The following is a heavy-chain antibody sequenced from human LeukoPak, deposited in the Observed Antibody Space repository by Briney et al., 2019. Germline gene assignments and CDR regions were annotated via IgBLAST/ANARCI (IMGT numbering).Heavy chain of an antibody. CDR2: IFYRGST. Sequence: PSETLSLTCTVSGASISSGAYYWSWIRQHPGKGLESIGYIFYRGSTYYNPSLKSRLTISVDTPKNQSSLKLNSVTDADTAVYYCASSPNQYFIDYWGQGALVTVSS. V-gene: IGHV4-31*03. CDR3: ASSPNQYFIDY. D-gene: IGHD1-14*01. CDR1: GASISSGAYY. J-gene: IGHJ4*02.